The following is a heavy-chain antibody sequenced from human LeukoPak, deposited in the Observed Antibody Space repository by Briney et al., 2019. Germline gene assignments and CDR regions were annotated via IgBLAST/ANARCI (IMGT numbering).Heavy chain of an antibody. CDR2: IYSGGST. D-gene: IGHD1-26*01. J-gene: IGHJ4*02. Sequence: AGGSLRLSCAASGFTVSSNYMSWVRQAPGKGLEWVSVIYSGGSTYYADSVKGRFTISRDNSKNTLYLQMNSLRAEDTAVYYCARSKEVVGADYWGQGTLVTVSS. CDR3: ARSKEVVGADY. CDR1: GFTVSSNY. V-gene: IGHV3-53*01.